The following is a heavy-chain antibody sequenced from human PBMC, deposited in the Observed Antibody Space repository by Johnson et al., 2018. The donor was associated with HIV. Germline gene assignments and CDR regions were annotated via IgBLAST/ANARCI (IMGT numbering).Heavy chain of an antibody. CDR1: GFTFSSYA. D-gene: IGHD6-19*01. CDR3: ARELGSGWGETADAFDI. CDR2: IGTAGDT. J-gene: IGHJ3*02. V-gene: IGHV3-13*01. Sequence: DVQLVESGGGLVQPGGSLRLSCAASGFTFSSYAMHWVRQATGKGLEWVSAIGTAGDTYYPGSVKGRFTISRENAKNSLYLQMNSLRAGDTAVYYCARELGSGWGETADAFDIWGQGTMVTVAS.